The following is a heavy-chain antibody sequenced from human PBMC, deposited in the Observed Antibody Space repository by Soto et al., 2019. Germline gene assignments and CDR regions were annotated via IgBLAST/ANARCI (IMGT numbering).Heavy chain of an antibody. CDR2: ISHDGSNE. D-gene: IGHD6-6*01. CDR3: AKSVSSSSDHYYGMDV. Sequence: GGSLRLSCAASGFTFTSYGMHWVRQAPGQGLEWVALISHDGSNEYYADSVKGRFTISRDNYKHTVFLQMNSLRAEDTAVYYCAKSVSSSSDHYYGMDVWGQGTTVTVSS. J-gene: IGHJ6*02. CDR1: GFTFTSYG. V-gene: IGHV3-30*18.